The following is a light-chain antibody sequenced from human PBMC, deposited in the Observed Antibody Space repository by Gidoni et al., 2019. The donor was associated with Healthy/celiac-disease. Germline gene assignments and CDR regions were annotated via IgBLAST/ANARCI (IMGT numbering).Light chain of an antibody. CDR3: QQSYSTPRLT. CDR2: AAS. Sequence: DIQITQSPSSLSASVGDRVTITCRASQSISSYLNWYQQKPGKAPKRLIYAASSLQSGVPSRFSGSGSGTDFTLTISSLQPEDFATYYCQQSYSTPRLTFGQXTKVEIK. CDR1: QSISSY. J-gene: IGKJ1*01. V-gene: IGKV1-39*01.